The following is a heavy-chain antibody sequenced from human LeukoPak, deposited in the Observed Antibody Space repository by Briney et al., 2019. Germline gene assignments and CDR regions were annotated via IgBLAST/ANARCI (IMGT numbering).Heavy chain of an antibody. CDR2: ISYDGSNA. CDR3: AKSNSGWYVPPSD. D-gene: IGHD6-19*01. CDR1: GFAFSDYG. J-gene: IGHJ4*02. Sequence: GGSLRLSCAVSGFAFSDYGMHWVRQAPGKGLEGVAVISYDGSNADYADSVKGRFTISRDNTKNTLYLQMNSLRADDTAVYYCAKSNSGWYVPPSDWGQGTLVTVSS. V-gene: IGHV3-30*18.